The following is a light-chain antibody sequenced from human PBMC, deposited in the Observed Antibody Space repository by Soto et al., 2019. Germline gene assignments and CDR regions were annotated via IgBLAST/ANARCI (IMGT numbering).Light chain of an antibody. Sequence: QSVLTQPPSVSGAPGQRVTISCTGSSSNIGAGYDVHWYQQLPGTAPKLLIYGNSNRPSGVPDRFSGSKSGTSASLAITGLQAEDEADHSCRSYDSSLSGAVFGGGTQLTVL. CDR3: RSYDSSLSGAV. V-gene: IGLV1-40*01. J-gene: IGLJ7*01. CDR2: GNS. CDR1: SSNIGAGYD.